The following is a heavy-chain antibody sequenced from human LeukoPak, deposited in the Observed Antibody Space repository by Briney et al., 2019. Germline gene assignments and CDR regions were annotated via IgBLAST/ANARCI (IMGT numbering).Heavy chain of an antibody. V-gene: IGHV3-53*01. CDR2: IYSGGST. Sequence: GGSLRLSCAASGFTVSSNYMSWVRQAPGKGLEWVSVIYSGGSTYYADSVKGRFTIFRDNSKNTLYLQMNSLRAEDTAVYYCAKDYYYLDAFDIWGQGTMVTVSS. CDR1: GFTVSSNY. CDR3: AKDYYYLDAFDI. J-gene: IGHJ3*02. D-gene: IGHD3-22*01.